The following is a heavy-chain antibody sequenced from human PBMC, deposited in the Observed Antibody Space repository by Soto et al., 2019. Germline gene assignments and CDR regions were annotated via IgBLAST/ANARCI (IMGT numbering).Heavy chain of an antibody. D-gene: IGHD3-16*01. V-gene: IGHV1-18*01. CDR2: INTYNGNT. J-gene: IGHJ6*02. CDR1: GYTFTRYG. Sequence: QVQRVQSGAEVKNPGASVKVSCKAPGYTFTRYGIGWARQAPGQGLEWMGWINTYNGNTNYAQNVQGRVTLTTDTSTSTAYMELRSLRSNDTAIYYCAMVDVYVTPSPQDVWGQGTTVIVSS. CDR3: AMVDVYVTPSPQDV.